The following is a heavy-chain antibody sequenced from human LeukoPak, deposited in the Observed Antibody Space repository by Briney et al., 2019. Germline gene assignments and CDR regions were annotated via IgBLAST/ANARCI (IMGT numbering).Heavy chain of an antibody. D-gene: IGHD3-22*01. CDR1: GFSFSSYA. CDR3: AKYDTSVYSSGTFHY. CDR2: ISAGGGGT. J-gene: IGHJ4*02. V-gene: IGHV3-23*01. Sequence: GGSLRLSCAASGFSFSSYAMSWVRQAPGKGLEWVSAISAGGGGTYSADSVKGRFTISRDNSKNTLFLQMNSLRAEDTAVYYCAKYDTSVYSSGTFHYWGQGYLVTVSS.